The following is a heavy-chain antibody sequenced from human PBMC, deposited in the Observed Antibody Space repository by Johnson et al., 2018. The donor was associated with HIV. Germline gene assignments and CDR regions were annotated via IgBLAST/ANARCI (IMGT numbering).Heavy chain of an antibody. Sequence: MMLVESGGGLVQPGGSLRLSCAVSGFTVSTNYMSWVRQTPGKGLEWVSVIFTVGDVYYADSVKGRFTISRDNSKNILYLQMNSLRPEDTAVYYCARDGRDMVTRGSFDVWGQGTVVTVSS. D-gene: IGHD5-18*01. CDR2: IFTVGDV. CDR3: ARDGRDMVTRGSFDV. J-gene: IGHJ3*01. CDR1: GFTVSTNY. V-gene: IGHV3-66*02.